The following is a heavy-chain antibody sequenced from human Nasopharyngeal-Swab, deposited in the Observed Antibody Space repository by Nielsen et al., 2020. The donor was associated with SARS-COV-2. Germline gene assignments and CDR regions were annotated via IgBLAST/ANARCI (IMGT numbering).Heavy chain of an antibody. V-gene: IGHV3-66*02. Sequence: GESLKISCAASGFTFSDYYMSWIRQAPGKGLEWVSVIYSGGSTYYADSVKGRFTISRDNSKNTLYLQMNSLRAEDTAVYYCARYSSSWYYFDYWGQGTLVTVSS. CDR1: GFTFSDYY. CDR2: IYSGGST. CDR3: ARYSSSWYYFDY. D-gene: IGHD6-13*01. J-gene: IGHJ4*02.